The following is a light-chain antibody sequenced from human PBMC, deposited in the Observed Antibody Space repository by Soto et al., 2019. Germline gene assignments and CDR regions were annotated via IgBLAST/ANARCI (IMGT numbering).Light chain of an antibody. CDR1: QSVSSY. CDR3: KKRSNWPPGLT. V-gene: IGKV3-11*01. Sequence: EIVLTQSPATLSLSPGERATLSCRASQSVSSYLAWYQQKPGQAPRLLIYDASNRATGIPARFSGSGSGTDFTLTISSLEPEDFAVYYCKKRSNWPPGLTFGGGTKVDIK. CDR2: DAS. J-gene: IGKJ4*01.